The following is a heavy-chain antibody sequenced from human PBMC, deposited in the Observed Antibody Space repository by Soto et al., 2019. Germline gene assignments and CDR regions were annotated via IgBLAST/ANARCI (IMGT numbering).Heavy chain of an antibody. CDR1: GFTFSSYG. V-gene: IGHV3-33*01. D-gene: IGHD1-26*01. CDR2: IWYDGSNK. J-gene: IGHJ6*02. CDR3: ARESGSYIYYYGMDV. Sequence: GGSLRLSCAASGFTFSSYGMHWVRQAPGKGLEWVAVIWYDGSNKYYADSVKGRFTISRDNSKNTLYLQMNSLRAEDTAVYYCARESGSYIYYYGMDVWGQGTTVTVSS.